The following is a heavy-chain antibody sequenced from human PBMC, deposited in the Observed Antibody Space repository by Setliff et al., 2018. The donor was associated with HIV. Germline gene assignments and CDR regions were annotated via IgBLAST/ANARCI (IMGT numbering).Heavy chain of an antibody. V-gene: IGHV1-18*01. CDR3: ARGAVSYYFDY. J-gene: IGHJ4*02. CDR1: GYIFTSYA. CDR2: ISAYNGNT. D-gene: IGHD3-16*01. Sequence: ASVKVSCKASGYIFTSYAISWVRQAPGQGLEWMGWISAYNGNTNYAQKFQGRVTMTTDIATSTAYTELRSLRSDDTAVYYCARGAVSYYFDYWGQGTLVTVSS.